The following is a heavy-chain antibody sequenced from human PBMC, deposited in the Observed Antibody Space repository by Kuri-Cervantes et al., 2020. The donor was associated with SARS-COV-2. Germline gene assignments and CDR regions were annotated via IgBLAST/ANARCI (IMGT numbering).Heavy chain of an antibody. CDR1: GFTFSSYS. J-gene: IGHJ5*02. CDR2: INHSGST. Sequence: SQTLSLTCAASGFTFSSYSMNWVRQAPGKGLERIGEINHSGSTNYNPSLKSRVTISVDTSKNQFSLKLSSVTAADTAVYYCARHRWFDPWGQGTLVTVSS. V-gene: IGHV4-34*01. D-gene: IGHD1-14*01. CDR3: ARHRWFDP.